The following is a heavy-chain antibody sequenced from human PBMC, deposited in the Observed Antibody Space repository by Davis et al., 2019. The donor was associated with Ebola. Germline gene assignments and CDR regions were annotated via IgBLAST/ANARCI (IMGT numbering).Heavy chain of an antibody. CDR3: AKDREYSSSSFGY. D-gene: IGHD6-6*01. CDR2: ISGSGGST. Sequence: GESLKISCAASGFTFSSYSMNWVRQAPGKGLEWVSAISGSGGSTYYADSVKGRFTISRDNSKNTLYLQMNSLRAEDTAVYYCAKDREYSSSSFGYWGQGTLVTVSS. CDR1: GFTFSSYS. V-gene: IGHV3-23*01. J-gene: IGHJ4*02.